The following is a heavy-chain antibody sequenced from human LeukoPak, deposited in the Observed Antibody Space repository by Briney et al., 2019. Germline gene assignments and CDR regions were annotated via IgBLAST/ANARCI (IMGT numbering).Heavy chain of an antibody. CDR3: AKGGGYEAQYYYYYLDV. Sequence: GGSLRLSRAASGFTFSSYWMSWVRQAPGKGLERVANIKQDGSEKYYVDSVKGRFTISRDNAKNSLYLQMNSLRAGDTAVYYCAKGGGYEAQYYYYYLDVWGKGTTVTISS. CDR2: IKQDGSEK. CDR1: GFTFSSYW. V-gene: IGHV3-7*01. J-gene: IGHJ6*03. D-gene: IGHD5-12*01.